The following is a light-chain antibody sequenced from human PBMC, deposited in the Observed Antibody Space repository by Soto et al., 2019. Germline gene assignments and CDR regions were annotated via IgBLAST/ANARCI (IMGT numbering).Light chain of an antibody. CDR1: TNDVGAYNY. J-gene: IGLJ2*01. CDR3: SSSSTTNTVV. CDR2: EVS. Sequence: QSVLTQPASVSGSPGQSITISCAGTTNDVGAYNYVAWYQHHPGKAPILLIYEVSSRPSWISYRFSGSKSGNMASLPISGLQSEDEADYYCSSSSTTNTVVFGGGTK. V-gene: IGLV2-14*01.